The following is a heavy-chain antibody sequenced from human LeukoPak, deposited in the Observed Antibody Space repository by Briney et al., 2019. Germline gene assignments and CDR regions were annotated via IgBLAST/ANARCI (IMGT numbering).Heavy chain of an antibody. J-gene: IGHJ4*02. CDR1: GLTFSSYW. V-gene: IGHV3-7*03. CDR2: IKQDGSEK. D-gene: IGHD6-19*01. Sequence: GGSLRLSCAASGLTFSSYWMSWVRQAPGKGLEWVANIKQDGSEKYYVDSVKGRFTISRDNSKNTLYLQMNSLRAEDTAVYYCARKGSSGWHFDYWGQGTLVTVSS. CDR3: ARKGSSGWHFDY.